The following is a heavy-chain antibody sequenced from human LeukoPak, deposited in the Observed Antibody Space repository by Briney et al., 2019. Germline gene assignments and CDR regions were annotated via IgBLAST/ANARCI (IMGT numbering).Heavy chain of an antibody. Sequence: PSETLSLTCTVSGGSISVYFWSCIRQPPGQGLEFIGYIYYTVATFYNPSLKSRVTMSVDTSKNRFSLKLSSVTAADTAVYYCARLDPVGYYQHGMDVWGQGTTVTVSS. J-gene: IGHJ6*02. CDR1: GGSISVYF. CDR2: IYYTVAT. D-gene: IGHD2-15*01. V-gene: IGHV4-59*08. CDR3: ARLDPVGYYQHGMDV.